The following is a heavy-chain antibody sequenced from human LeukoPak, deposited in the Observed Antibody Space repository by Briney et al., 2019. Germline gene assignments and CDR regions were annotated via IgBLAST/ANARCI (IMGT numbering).Heavy chain of an antibody. CDR1: GFTFNSYV. CDR3: ANTMGRESYNMDV. CDR2: ISNSGSST. Sequence: AGGSLRLSCAASGFTFNSYVVTWVRQAPGKGLEWVSGISNSGSSTYYADSVKGRFTISRDNSRNTLYLQLSSLRAEDTAVYYCANTMGRESYNMDVWGQGTTVTVSS. V-gene: IGHV3-23*01. D-gene: IGHD3-10*01. J-gene: IGHJ6*02.